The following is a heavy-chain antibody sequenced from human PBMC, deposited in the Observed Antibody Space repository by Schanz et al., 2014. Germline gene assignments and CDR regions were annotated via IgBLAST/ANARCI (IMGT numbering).Heavy chain of an antibody. J-gene: IGHJ4*02. CDR3: ASPPISVAGRVADY. CDR1: GFTFATYA. Sequence: EVQLLESGGTVVQPGGSLRLSCAASGFTFATYAMIWVSQPPGKGLEWVSLIDYAGSTNYADSVKGRMTVSRDTSKNALFLQMNNLRAEDTAVYYCASPPISVAGRVADYWGQGILVAVSS. CDR2: IDYAGST. D-gene: IGHD6-19*01. V-gene: IGHV3-66*01.